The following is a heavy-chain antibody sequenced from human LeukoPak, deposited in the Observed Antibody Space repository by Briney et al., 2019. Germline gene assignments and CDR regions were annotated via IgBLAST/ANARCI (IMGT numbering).Heavy chain of an antibody. V-gene: IGHV1-2*02. CDR1: GYTFTSYG. D-gene: IGHD4-17*01. Sequence: GASVKVSCKASGYTFTSYGISWVRQAPGQGLEWMGWINPNSGGTNYAQKFQGRVTMTRDTSISTAYMELSRLRSDDTAVYYCARTMTTVTFHYYYYGMDVWGQGTTVTVSS. CDR3: ARTMTTVTFHYYYYGMDV. J-gene: IGHJ6*02. CDR2: INPNSGGT.